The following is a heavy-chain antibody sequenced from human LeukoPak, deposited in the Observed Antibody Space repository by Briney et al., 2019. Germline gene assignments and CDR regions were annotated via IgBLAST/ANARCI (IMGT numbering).Heavy chain of an antibody. CDR3: ARDLYGRTTDY. D-gene: IGHD4-11*01. CDR2: ISSSSTI. J-gene: IGHJ4*02. CDR1: GFTFRSYS. V-gene: IGHV3-48*01. Sequence: PGGSLRLSCAASGFTFRSYSMNWVRQAPGKGLEWVSYISSSSTIYYADSVKGRFTISRDNAKNSLYLQMNSLRAEDTAVYYCARDLYGRTTDYWGQGTLVTVSS.